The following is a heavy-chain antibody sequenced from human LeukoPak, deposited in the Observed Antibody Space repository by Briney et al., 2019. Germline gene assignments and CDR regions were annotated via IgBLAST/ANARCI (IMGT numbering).Heavy chain of an antibody. Sequence: GASVKVCCKASGGTFSRYAISWVRQAPGQGLEWMGRIIPILGIANYAQKFQGRVTITADKSTSTAYMELSSLRSEDTAVYYCARSHGTTGTTSRYYYGMDVWGQGTTVTVSS. D-gene: IGHD1-1*01. CDR3: ARSHGTTGTTSRYYYGMDV. V-gene: IGHV1-69*04. J-gene: IGHJ6*02. CDR1: GGTFSRYA. CDR2: IIPILGIA.